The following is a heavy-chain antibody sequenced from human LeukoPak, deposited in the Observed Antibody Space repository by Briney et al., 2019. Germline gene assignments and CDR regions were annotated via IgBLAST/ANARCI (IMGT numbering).Heavy chain of an antibody. D-gene: IGHD3-22*01. J-gene: IGHJ6*02. CDR2: FDLEEGET. Sequence: ASVKVSCKVFGYTLTQLFMHRGRQVPGNGIEGMGGFDLEEGETIYAQKFQGRVTMTADTSTETGYMELSCLRSEDTAVYYCATNSGYLPKIGMDVWGQGTTVIVSS. V-gene: IGHV1-24*01. CDR1: GYTLTQLF. CDR3: ATNSGYLPKIGMDV.